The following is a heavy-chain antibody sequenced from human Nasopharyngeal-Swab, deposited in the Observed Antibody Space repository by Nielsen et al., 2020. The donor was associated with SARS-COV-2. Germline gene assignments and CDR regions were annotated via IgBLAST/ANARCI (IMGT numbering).Heavy chain of an antibody. D-gene: IGHD3-22*01. CDR3: TRDHQSDLGWLLQLTFFDY. J-gene: IGHJ4*02. Sequence: GESLKISCTASGFTFGDYAMSWFRQAPGKGLEWVGFIRSKAYGGTTEYAASVKGRFTISRDDSESIAYLQMNSLKTEDTAVYYCTRDHQSDLGWLLQLTFFDYWGQGTLVTVSS. V-gene: IGHV3-49*03. CDR1: GFTFGDYA. CDR2: IRSKAYGGTT.